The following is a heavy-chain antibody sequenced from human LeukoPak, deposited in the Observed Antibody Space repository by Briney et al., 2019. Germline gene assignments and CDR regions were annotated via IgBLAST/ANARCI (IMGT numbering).Heavy chain of an antibody. J-gene: IGHJ4*02. Sequence: GGSLRLSCVASGFTFNSDVMAWVRQAPGKGLEWVSSIIGSGGSRYYADSVKGRVTISRDNSKNTLYLQIYSLRAEDTAIYYCAKGSKGTYDYWGQGTLVTVSS. CDR1: GFTFNSDV. CDR3: AKGSKGTYDY. V-gene: IGHV3-23*01. CDR2: IIGSGGSR.